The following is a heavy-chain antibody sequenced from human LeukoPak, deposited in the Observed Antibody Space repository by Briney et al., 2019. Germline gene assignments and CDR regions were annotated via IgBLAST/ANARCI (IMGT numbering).Heavy chain of an antibody. J-gene: IGHJ4*02. D-gene: IGHD1-7*01. CDR3: AKDSNWNLEYYFDY. CDR1: GFTFSSYG. Sequence: GGSLRLSCAASGFTFSSYGMHWVRQAPGKGLEWVAVISYDGSNKYYADSVKGRFTISRDNAKNSLYLQMNSLRAEDMALYYCAKDSNWNLEYYFDYWGQGTLVTVSS. CDR2: ISYDGSNK. V-gene: IGHV3-30*18.